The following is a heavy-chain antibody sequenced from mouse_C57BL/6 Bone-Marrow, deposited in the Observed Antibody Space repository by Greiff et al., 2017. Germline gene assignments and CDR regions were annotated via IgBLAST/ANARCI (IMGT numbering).Heavy chain of an antibody. CDR1: GYTFTSYG. Sequence: QVQLKQSGAELARPGASVKLSCKASGYTFTSYGISWVKQRTGQGLEWIGEIYPRSGNTYYNEKFKGKATLTEDKSSSTAYMELRSLTSEDSAVYFCARSGITTVVHWYFDVWGTGTTVTVSS. CDR3: ARSGITTVVHWYFDV. V-gene: IGHV1-81*01. D-gene: IGHD1-1*01. CDR2: IYPRSGNT. J-gene: IGHJ1*03.